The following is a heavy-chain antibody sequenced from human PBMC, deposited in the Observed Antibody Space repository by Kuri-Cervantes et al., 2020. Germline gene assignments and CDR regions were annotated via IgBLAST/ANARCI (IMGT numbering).Heavy chain of an antibody. J-gene: IGHJ6*02. Sequence: ASVKVSCKASGYTFTGYYMHWVRQAPGQGLEWMGWINPNSGGTNYAQKFQGRVTMTRDTSISTAYMELSRLRSDDTAVYYRARGNTMYYDILTGYIAGYYYYGMDVWGQGTTVTVSS. CDR1: GYTFTGYY. CDR3: ARGNTMYYDILTGYIAGYYYYGMDV. V-gene: IGHV1-2*02. CDR2: INPNSGGT. D-gene: IGHD3-9*01.